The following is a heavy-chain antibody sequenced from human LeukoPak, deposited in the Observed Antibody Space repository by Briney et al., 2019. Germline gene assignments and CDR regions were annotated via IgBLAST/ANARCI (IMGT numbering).Heavy chain of an antibody. CDR2: IRYDGSNK. CDR1: GFIFSTCG. J-gene: IGHJ4*02. V-gene: IGHV3-30*02. CDR3: ARLATHGDY. D-gene: IGHD5-24*01. Sequence: GGSLRLSCAASGFIFSTCGMHWVRQAPGKGLEWVAFIRYDGSNKYYADSVKGRFTISRDNSKNTLYLQMNSLRAEDTAVYYCARLATHGDYWGQGTLVTVSS.